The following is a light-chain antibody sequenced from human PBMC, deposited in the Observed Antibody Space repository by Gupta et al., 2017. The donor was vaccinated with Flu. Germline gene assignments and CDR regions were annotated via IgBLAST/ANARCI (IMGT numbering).Light chain of an antibody. Sequence: QSVLTQPPSASGTPGQTVTISCSGTISNIGRNTVNWYQQLPGTAPKLLIYGNDQGPSGVPDRFSGSKAGTSASLAISGLQSEDEAAYYCAAWDDSLNAVVFGGGTKLTVL. CDR3: AAWDDSLNAVV. V-gene: IGLV1-44*01. J-gene: IGLJ2*01. CDR1: ISNIGRNT. CDR2: GND.